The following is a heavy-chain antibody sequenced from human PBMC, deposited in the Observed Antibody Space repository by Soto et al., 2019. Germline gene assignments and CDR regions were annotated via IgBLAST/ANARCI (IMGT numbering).Heavy chain of an antibody. J-gene: IGHJ6*02. CDR3: ARAGGYCSSTSCRNRYYYYGMDV. CDR1: GGSFSGYY. Sequence: KPSETLSLTCAVYGGSFSGYYWSWIRQPPGKGLEWIGEINHSGSTNYNPSLKSRVTISVDTSKNQFSLKLSSVTAADTAVYYCARAGGYCSSTSCRNRYYYYGMDVWGQGTTVTVSS. V-gene: IGHV4-34*01. D-gene: IGHD2-2*01. CDR2: INHSGST.